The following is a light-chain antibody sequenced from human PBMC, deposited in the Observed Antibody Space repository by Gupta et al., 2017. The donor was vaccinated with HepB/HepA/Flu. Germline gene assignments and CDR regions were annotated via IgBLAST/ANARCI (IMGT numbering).Light chain of an antibody. Sequence: DIQLTQLPSFLSASARDRVTITCRASQGIEMCLAWYQQKPGKAPKLLIYAASTLQNGVPSRFSGSGSGTEFTLTISGLQPEDFATYYCQQFNTYPFKFGPGTKVDLK. V-gene: IGKV1-9*01. CDR2: AAS. CDR1: QGIEMC. CDR3: QQFNTYPFK. J-gene: IGKJ3*01.